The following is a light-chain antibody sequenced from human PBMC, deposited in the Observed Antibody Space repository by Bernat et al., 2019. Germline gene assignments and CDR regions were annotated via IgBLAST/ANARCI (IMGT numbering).Light chain of an antibody. V-gene: IGKV3-20*01. CDR2: GAS. J-gene: IGKJ3*01. CDR1: QSVSSSY. Sequence: EIVLTQSPGTLSLSPGERATLSCRASQSVSSSYVAWYQQKPGQAPRLLIYGASIRATGIPDRFSGSGSGTDFTLTISSLEPEDFAVYYCQQYGSSLFTFGPGTKVDIK. CDR3: QQYGSSLFT.